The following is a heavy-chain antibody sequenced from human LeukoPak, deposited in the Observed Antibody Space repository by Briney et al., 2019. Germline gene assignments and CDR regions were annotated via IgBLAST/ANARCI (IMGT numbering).Heavy chain of an antibody. V-gene: IGHV4-59*01. CDR2: IYYSGST. CDR1: GGSISSYY. D-gene: IGHD2-15*01. Sequence: SETLSLTCTVSGGSISSYYWSWIRQPPGKGLEWIGYIYYSGSTNYNPSLKSRVTISVDTSKNQFSLKLSSVTAADTAVYYCAREPVYCVGSCYDAFDIWGQGTMVTVSS. J-gene: IGHJ3*02. CDR3: AREPVYCVGSCYDAFDI.